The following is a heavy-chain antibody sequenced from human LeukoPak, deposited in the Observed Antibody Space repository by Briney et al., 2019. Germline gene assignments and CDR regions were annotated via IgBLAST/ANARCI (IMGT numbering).Heavy chain of an antibody. J-gene: IGHJ4*02. CDR2: ISSSSSYT. V-gene: IGHV3-11*05. CDR1: GFTFSDYY. CDR3: ARDDFLAGYYRVYFDY. Sequence: GGSLRLSCAASGFTFSDYYMSWIRQAPGKGLEWVSYISSSSSYTNYADSVKGRFTISRDNAKNSLYLQMNSLRAEDTAVYYCARDDFLAGYYRVYFDYWGQGTLVTVSS. D-gene: IGHD3/OR15-3a*01.